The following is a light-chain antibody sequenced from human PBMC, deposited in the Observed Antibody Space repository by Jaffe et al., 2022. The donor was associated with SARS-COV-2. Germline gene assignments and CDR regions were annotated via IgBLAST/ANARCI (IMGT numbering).Light chain of an antibody. CDR2: WAS. CDR1: QSVLYSSNNKNYTKNY. J-gene: IGKJ3*01. V-gene: IGKV4-1*01. CDR3: QQYYSTPIT. Sequence: DIVMTQSPDSLAVSLGERATINCKSSQSVLYSSNNKNYTKNYLAWYQQKPGQPPKLLIYWASTRGSGVPDRFSGSGSGTDFTLTISSLQAEDVAVYWCQQYYSTPITFGPGTKVDIK.